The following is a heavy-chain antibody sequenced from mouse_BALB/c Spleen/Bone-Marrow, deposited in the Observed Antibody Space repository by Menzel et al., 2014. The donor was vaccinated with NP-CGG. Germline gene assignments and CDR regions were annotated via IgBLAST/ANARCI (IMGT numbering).Heavy chain of an antibody. CDR1: GYTFTRYV. V-gene: IGHV1-14*01. Sequence: EVQGVESGPELVKPGASVKMSCKASGYTFTRYVIHWVRQTPGQGLDWIGYINPYNEGSKYNEKFKGEATLTSDKSSHTAYMELSSLTSDDSAVYYCARERDYGDYFDYWGQGTTLTVSS. CDR2: INPYNEGS. D-gene: IGHD1-1*01. CDR3: ARERDYGDYFDY. J-gene: IGHJ2*01.